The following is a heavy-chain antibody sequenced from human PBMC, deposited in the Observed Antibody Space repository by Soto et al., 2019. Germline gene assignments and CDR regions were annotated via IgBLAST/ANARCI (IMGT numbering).Heavy chain of an antibody. CDR1: GGSISSTDW. CDR2: IYHGGST. D-gene: IGHD1-26*01. CDR3: ASSKSGGSYYFDY. V-gene: IGHV4-4*02. Sequence: QVQLQESGPGLVKPSGTLSLTCAVSGGSISSTDWWSWVRQPPGTGLEWIGEIYHGGSTNYNPSRKSRVTIAVDRSKNQFALKLTSVTAADTAVYYCASSKSGGSYYFDYWGQGTLVTGSS. J-gene: IGHJ4*02.